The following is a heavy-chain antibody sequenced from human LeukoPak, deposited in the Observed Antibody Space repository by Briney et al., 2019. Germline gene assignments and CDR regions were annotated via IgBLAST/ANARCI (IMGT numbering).Heavy chain of an antibody. J-gene: IGHJ4*02. D-gene: IGHD2-2*01. CDR2: IYHSGST. Sequence: SETLSLTCAVSGYSISSGYYWGWIRQPPGKGLEWIGIIYHSGSTYYNPSLKSRVTISVDTSKNHFSLKLSSVTAADTAVYYCARRILYCSSISCYLWDYWGQGTLVTVSS. CDR1: GYSISSGYY. CDR3: ARRILYCSSISCYLWDY. V-gene: IGHV4-38-2*01.